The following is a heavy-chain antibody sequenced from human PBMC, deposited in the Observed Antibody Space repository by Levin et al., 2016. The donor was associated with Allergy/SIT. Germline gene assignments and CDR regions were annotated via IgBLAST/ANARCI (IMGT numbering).Heavy chain of an antibody. CDR2: ISGSSSYI. V-gene: IGHV3-21*01. CDR1: GFTFNTYS. CDR3: ARDSYYYSMDV. J-gene: IGHJ6*02. Sequence: GESLKISCAASGFTFNTYSMNWVRQAPGKGLEWVSSISGSSSYIYYADSLKGRFTISRDNAKNSLYLQMNSLRAEDTAVYYCARDSYYYSMDVWGQGTTVTVSS.